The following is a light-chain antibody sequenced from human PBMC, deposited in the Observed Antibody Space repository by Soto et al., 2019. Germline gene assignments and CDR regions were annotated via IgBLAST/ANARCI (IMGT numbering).Light chain of an antibody. CDR1: ESVGSK. Sequence: EIVMTQSPATLSVSPGERATLSCRASESVGSKVAWYQQKPGQAPRVLIYGASIRATGIPVRFSGSGSGTAFTLTISSLQSEDFAVYYCQQYSNWPPITFGQGTRLEIK. CDR3: QQYSNWPPIT. V-gene: IGKV3-15*01. J-gene: IGKJ5*01. CDR2: GAS.